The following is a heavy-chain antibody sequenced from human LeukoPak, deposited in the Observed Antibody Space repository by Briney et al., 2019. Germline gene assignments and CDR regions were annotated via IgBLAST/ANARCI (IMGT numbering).Heavy chain of an antibody. CDR2: IRKTADGGTA. Sequence: GGSLRLSCTASGFTFSSVWMSWVRQAPGKGLQWVGRIRKTADGGTADYAAPVQGRFSISRDDSKKTLYLQMYSLKTEDTAVYYCTTGGSTAGNWGQGTLVTVSS. CDR3: TTGGSTAGN. J-gene: IGHJ4*02. V-gene: IGHV3-15*01. D-gene: IGHD1-14*01. CDR1: GFTFSSVW.